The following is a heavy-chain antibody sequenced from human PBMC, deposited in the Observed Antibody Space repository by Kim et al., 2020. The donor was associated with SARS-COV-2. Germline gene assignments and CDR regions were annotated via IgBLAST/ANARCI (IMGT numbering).Heavy chain of an antibody. D-gene: IGHD3-10*01. Sequence: GGSLRLSCAASGFTFSSYAMSWVRQAPGKGLEWVSTISGSGVSTYYADSVKGRFTISRDNSKNTLYLQMNSLRAEDTAVYYCAKAHGMVQVWSYFDYGGQEPPVTVSS. CDR1: GFTFSSYA. CDR2: ISGSGVST. V-gene: IGHV3-23*01. CDR3: AKAHGMVQVWSYFDY. J-gene: IGHJ4*02.